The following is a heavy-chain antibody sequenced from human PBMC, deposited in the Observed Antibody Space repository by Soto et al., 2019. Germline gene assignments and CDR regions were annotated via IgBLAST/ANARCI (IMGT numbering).Heavy chain of an antibody. V-gene: IGHV3-48*02. D-gene: IGHD6-25*01. Sequence: PGGSLRLSCAASGFTFSSYSMNWVRQAPGKGLEWVSYISSSSSTIYYADSVKGRFTISRDNAKNSLYLQMNGLRDEDTAVYYCARHSAVPYDAFDIWGQGTMVTVSS. CDR1: GFTFSSYS. CDR3: ARHSAVPYDAFDI. CDR2: ISSSSSTI. J-gene: IGHJ3*02.